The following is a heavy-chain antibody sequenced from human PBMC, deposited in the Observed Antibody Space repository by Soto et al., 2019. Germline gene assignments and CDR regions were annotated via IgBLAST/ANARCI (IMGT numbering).Heavy chain of an antibody. V-gene: IGHV4-30-4*01. CDR2: IFYTGST. CDR1: GGTINSGDYF. D-gene: IGHD5-12*01. Sequence: SETLSLTCSVSGGTINSGDYFWSWIRQPPGKGLEWIGSIFYTGSTYYSPSLKSRASMSMDTSRNLFSPRLRSLTAADTAVYFCARVKATLYRHYYFDYWGQGTPVTVSS. J-gene: IGHJ4*02. CDR3: ARVKATLYRHYYFDY.